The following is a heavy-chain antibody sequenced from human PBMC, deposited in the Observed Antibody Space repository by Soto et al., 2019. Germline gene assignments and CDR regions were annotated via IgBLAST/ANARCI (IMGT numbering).Heavy chain of an antibody. CDR1: GYTFTSYC. CDR3: ASKRGYSGYDLDFDY. V-gene: IGHV1-46*01. Sequence: GASVKVSCKASGYTFTSYCMHWVRQAPGQGLEWMGIINPSGGSSSYAQKFQGRVTMTRDTSTSTVYMELSSLRSEDTAVYYCASKRGYSGYDLDFDYWGQGTLVNVAP. J-gene: IGHJ4*02. CDR2: INPSGGSS. D-gene: IGHD5-12*01.